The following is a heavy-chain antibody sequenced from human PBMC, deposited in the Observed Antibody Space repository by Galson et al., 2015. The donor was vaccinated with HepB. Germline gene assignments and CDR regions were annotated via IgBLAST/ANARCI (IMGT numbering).Heavy chain of an antibody. Sequence: CAISGDSVSSNSATWNWIRQSPSRGLEWLGRTYYRSKWYNDYAVSVKSRITISPDTSKNQFSLQLNSVTPEDTAVYYCARVGVVVYYDFWSGPYYYGMDVWGQGTTVTVSS. V-gene: IGHV6-1*01. D-gene: IGHD3-3*01. CDR1: GDSVSSNSAT. CDR2: TYYRSKWYN. CDR3: ARVGVVVYYDFWSGPYYYGMDV. J-gene: IGHJ6*02.